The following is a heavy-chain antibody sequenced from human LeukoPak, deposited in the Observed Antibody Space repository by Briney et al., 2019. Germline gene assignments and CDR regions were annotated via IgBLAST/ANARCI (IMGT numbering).Heavy chain of an antibody. CDR1: GFSFSSYS. V-gene: IGHV3-30*02. CDR3: AKGTHSSSWYYFDY. D-gene: IGHD6-13*01. CDR2: IRYDGSNK. Sequence: GGSLRLSCAASGFSFSSYSMNWVRQAPGKGLEWVAFIRYDGSNKYYADSVKGRFTISRDNSKNTLYLQMNSLRAEDTAVYYCAKGTHSSSWYYFDYWGQGTLVTVSS. J-gene: IGHJ4*02.